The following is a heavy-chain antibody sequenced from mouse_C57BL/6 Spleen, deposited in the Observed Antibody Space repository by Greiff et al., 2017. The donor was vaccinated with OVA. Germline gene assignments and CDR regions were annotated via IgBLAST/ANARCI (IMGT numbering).Heavy chain of an antibody. V-gene: IGHV1-50*01. Sequence: QVQLQQPGAELVKPGASVKLSCKASGYTFTSYWMQWVKQRPGQGLEWIGEIDPSDSYTNYNPKFKGKATLTVDTSSSTAYMQPSSMTSEDAAVYYCATPYSNYGYWGQGTTLTVSS. CDR2: IDPSDSYT. D-gene: IGHD2-5*01. CDR3: ATPYSNYGY. J-gene: IGHJ2*01. CDR1: GYTFTSYW.